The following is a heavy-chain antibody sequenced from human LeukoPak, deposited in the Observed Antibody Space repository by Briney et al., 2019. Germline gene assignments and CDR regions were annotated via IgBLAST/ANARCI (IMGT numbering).Heavy chain of an antibody. CDR1: GGSISSYY. CDR3: ARVRLPRPGGSTSCYFDY. J-gene: IGHJ4*02. D-gene: IGHD2-2*01. V-gene: IGHV4-59*01. Sequence: PSETLSLTCTVSGGSISSYYWSWIRQPPGKGLEWIGYIYYSGSTNYNPSLKSRVTISVDTSKNQFSLKLSSVTAADTAVYYCARVRLPRPGGSTSCYFDYWGQGTLVTVSS. CDR2: IYYSGST.